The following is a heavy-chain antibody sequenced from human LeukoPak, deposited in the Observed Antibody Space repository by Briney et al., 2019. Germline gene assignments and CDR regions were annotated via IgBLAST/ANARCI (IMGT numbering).Heavy chain of an antibody. CDR1: GYTFIDYY. D-gene: IGHD1-26*01. CDR2: INPKSGGT. V-gene: IGHV1-2*06. Sequence: ASVKVSCRASGYTFIDYYIHWVRQAPGQGLEWMGRINPKSGGTNHAQKFQGRVTMTRDTSISTAYMKLSSLRSDDTAVYFCARETYNGRYYYFDYWGQGTLVTVSS. CDR3: ARETYNGRYYYFDY. J-gene: IGHJ4*02.